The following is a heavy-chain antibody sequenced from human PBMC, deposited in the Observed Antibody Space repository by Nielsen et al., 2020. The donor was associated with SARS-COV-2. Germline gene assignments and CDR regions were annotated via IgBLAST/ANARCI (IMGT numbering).Heavy chain of an antibody. D-gene: IGHD6-19*01. CDR3: SRVAGTGAINYYYYGMDV. J-gene: IGHJ6*02. V-gene: IGHV3-7*03. Sequence: GESLKISCAASGFTFSSYWMSWVRQAPGKGLEWVANIKQDGSEKYYVDSVKGRFTISRDNARNSLFLQMNSLRAEDTAVYYCSRVAGTGAINYYYYGMDVWGQGTTVTVSS. CDR2: IKQDGSEK. CDR1: GFTFSSYW.